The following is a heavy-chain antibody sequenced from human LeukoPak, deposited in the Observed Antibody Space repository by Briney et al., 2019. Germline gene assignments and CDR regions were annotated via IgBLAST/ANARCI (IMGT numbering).Heavy chain of an antibody. CDR3: ARESDRIGFDFDY. J-gene: IGHJ4*02. D-gene: IGHD6-19*01. V-gene: IGHV6-1*01. Sequence: SQTLSLTCSISGDSVSSNSASWNWIRQSPSRGLEWLGRTYYRSKWYYDYTLSVKSRIIINPDTSKNQFSLHLNSVTPEDTAVYYCARESDRIGFDFDYWGQGTLVTVSS. CDR1: GDSVSSNSAS. CDR2: TYYRSKWYY.